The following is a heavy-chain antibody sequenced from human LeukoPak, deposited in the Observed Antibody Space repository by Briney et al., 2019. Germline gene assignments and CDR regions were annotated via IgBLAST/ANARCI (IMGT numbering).Heavy chain of an antibody. CDR1: GLTFSSYG. CDR2: ISGSGDST. J-gene: IGHJ4*02. V-gene: IGHV3-23*01. Sequence: GGTLRLSCAASGLTFSSYGMSWVRQAPGRGLEWVSAISGSGDSTFYADSVKGRFTISRDNSKNTLYLQMNSLRGEDTAVYYCANENPQNDYWGQGTLVTVSS. CDR3: ANENPQNDY.